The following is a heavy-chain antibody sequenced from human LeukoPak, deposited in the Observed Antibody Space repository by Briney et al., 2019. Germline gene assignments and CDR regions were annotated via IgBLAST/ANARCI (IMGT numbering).Heavy chain of an antibody. CDR2: TYYSGST. J-gene: IGHJ4*02. CDR3: ARGSDYAADSFDY. V-gene: IGHV4-61*01. CDR1: GGSVSSGSYY. Sequence: SETLSLTCSVSGGSVSSGSYYWSWIRQPPGKGLEWIGYTYYSGSTNYNPSLKSRVTISVDTSKNQFSLKLNSVTAADTAVYYCARGSDYAADSFDYWGQGTLVTVSS. D-gene: IGHD4-17*01.